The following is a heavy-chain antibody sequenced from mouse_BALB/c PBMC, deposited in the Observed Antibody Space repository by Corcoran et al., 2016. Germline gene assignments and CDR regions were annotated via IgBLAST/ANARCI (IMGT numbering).Heavy chain of an antibody. D-gene: IGHD1-1*01. CDR3: ARPIYYYGSSFY. Sequence: QIQLVQSGPELKKPGETVKISCKASGYTFTNYGMNWVKQAPGKGLKWMGWINTYTGEPTYADDFKGRFAFSLETSASTAYLQINNLKNEDTATYFWARPIYYYGSSFYWGQGTLVTVSA. CDR2: INTYTGEP. CDR1: GYTFTNYG. J-gene: IGHJ3*01. V-gene: IGHV9-3-1*01.